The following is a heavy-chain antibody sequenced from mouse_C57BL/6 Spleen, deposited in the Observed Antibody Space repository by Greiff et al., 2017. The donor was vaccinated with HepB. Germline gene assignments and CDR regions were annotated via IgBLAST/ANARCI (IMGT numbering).Heavy chain of an antibody. Sequence: EVQVVESGGDLVKPGGSLKLSCAASGFTFSSYGMSWVRQTPDKRLEWVATISSGGRYTYYPDSVKGRFTISRDNAKNTLYLQMSSLKSEDTAMYYCARHTYYYGSSYGYFDYWGQGTTLTVSS. CDR2: ISSGGRYT. CDR3: ARHTYYYGSSYGYFDY. V-gene: IGHV5-6*01. J-gene: IGHJ2*01. D-gene: IGHD1-1*01. CDR1: GFTFSSYG.